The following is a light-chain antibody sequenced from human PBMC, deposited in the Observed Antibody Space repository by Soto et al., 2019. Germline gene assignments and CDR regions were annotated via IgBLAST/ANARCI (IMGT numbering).Light chain of an antibody. V-gene: IGLV1-40*01. CDR1: SSNIGAGYD. J-gene: IGLJ1*01. Sequence: QLVLTQPPSVSGAPGQRVTISCTGSSSNIGAGYDVHWYQQLPGTAPKLLIYGNSNRPSGVPDRFSGSKSGTSASLAITGLQAEDEADYYCQSYDSSLREVFGTGTKLTVL. CDR3: QSYDSSLREV. CDR2: GNS.